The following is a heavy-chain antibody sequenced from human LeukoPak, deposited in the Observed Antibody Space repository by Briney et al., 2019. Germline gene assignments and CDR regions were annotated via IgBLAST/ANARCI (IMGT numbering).Heavy chain of an antibody. CDR3: AKDFDWGFDY. D-gene: IGHD3-9*01. Sequence: GGSLRLSCATSGFTFSHYGMHWVRQAPGRGLDWVAHIRYDESDKYYADSVKGRFTISRDISKNTVYLQMNSLRVEDTAVYYCAKDFDWGFDYWGQGTLVTVSS. J-gene: IGHJ4*02. CDR1: GFTFSHYG. CDR2: IRYDESDK. V-gene: IGHV3-30*02.